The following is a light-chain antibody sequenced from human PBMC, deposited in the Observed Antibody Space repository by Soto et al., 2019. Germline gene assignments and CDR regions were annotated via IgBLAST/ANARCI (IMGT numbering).Light chain of an antibody. Sequence: QPVLTQPPSVSGALGQRVTISCTGSSSNIGAGYDVHWYQQLPGTAPKLLIYGNSNRPSGVPDRFSGSKSGTSASLAITGLQAEDEADYYCQSYDSSLSALVFGGGTKLTVL. CDR1: SSNIGAGYD. CDR3: QSYDSSLSALV. V-gene: IGLV1-40*01. J-gene: IGLJ2*01. CDR2: GNS.